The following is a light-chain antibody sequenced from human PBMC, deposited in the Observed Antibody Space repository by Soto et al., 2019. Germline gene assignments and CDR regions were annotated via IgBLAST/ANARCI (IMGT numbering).Light chain of an antibody. CDR2: AAS. V-gene: IGKV1-27*01. J-gene: IGKJ5*01. CDR1: QAISNN. CDR3: QRYNSVPIT. Sequence: DIQMTQSPSSLSASVGDRVTITCRASQAISNNLAWYQQTPGKVPKLLIYAASTLQSGVPSRFSGSGSGTDFTLTISSLQPEDVATYYCQRYNSVPITFGPGTRLEIK.